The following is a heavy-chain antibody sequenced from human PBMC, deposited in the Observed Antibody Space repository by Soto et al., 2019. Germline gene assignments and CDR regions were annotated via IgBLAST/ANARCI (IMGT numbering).Heavy chain of an antibody. CDR3: AREGYCSSTSCSL. CDR2: IYYSGST. Sequence: PSETLSLTCTVSGGSISSGGYYWSWIRQHPGKGLEWIGYIYYSGSTYYNPSLKSRVTISVDTSKNQFSLKLSSVTAADTAVYYGAREGYCSSTSCSLWGQGTLVTVSS. CDR1: GGSISSGGYY. V-gene: IGHV4-31*03. J-gene: IGHJ4*02. D-gene: IGHD2-2*01.